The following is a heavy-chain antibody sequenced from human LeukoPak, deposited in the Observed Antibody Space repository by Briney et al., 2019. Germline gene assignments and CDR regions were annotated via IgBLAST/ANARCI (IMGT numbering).Heavy chain of an antibody. V-gene: IGHV3-48*01. Sequence: GGSLRLSCAASGFTFSNYNMNWVRLSPGKGLQWVSYISDGTTVIYYADSVRGRFTISRDNAKNALYLQMNSLRAEDTAVYYCAKDRVHYAKESPYCSSTSCYAGDAFDIWGQGTMVTVSS. D-gene: IGHD2-2*01. CDR3: AKDRVHYAKESPYCSSTSCYAGDAFDI. J-gene: IGHJ3*02. CDR2: ISDGTTVI. CDR1: GFTFSNYN.